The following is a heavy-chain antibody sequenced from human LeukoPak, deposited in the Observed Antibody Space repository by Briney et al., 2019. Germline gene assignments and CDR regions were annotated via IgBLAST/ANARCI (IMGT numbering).Heavy chain of an antibody. CDR2: ISAYNGNT. Sequence: ASMKVSCKASGYTFTSYGITWVRQAPGQGLEWVGWISAYNGNTNYEQKLQGRVTMTRDTSTSTAYMELRSLRSDDTAVYYCARGIDSASPPLGTFEIWGQGTMVTVSS. V-gene: IGHV1-18*04. D-gene: IGHD1-26*01. J-gene: IGHJ3*02. CDR1: GYTFTSYG. CDR3: ARGIDSASPPLGTFEI.